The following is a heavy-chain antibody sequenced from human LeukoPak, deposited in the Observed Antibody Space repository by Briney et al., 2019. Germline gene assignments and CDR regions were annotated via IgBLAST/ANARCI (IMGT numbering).Heavy chain of an antibody. CDR3: ASTQAREVLGY. Sequence: GGSLRLSCATSGFTFSSYAMHWVRQAPGKGLEWVAVISYDGSNKYYADSVKGRFTISRDNSKNTLYLQMNSLRAEDTAVYYCASTQAREVLGYWGQGTLVTVSS. CDR1: GFTFSSYA. D-gene: IGHD1-26*01. V-gene: IGHV3-30-3*01. CDR2: ISYDGSNK. J-gene: IGHJ4*02.